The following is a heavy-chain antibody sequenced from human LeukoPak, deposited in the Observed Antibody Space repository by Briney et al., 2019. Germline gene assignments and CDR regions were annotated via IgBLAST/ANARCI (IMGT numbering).Heavy chain of an antibody. D-gene: IGHD5-18*01. V-gene: IGHV4-59*08. Sequence: SETLSLTCTVSGGSISSYYWSWIRQPPGKGLEWIGYIYYSGSTNYNPSLKSRVTISVDTSKNQFSLKLSSVTAADTAVYYCARHPGYSYAYVDYWGQGTLVTVSS. J-gene: IGHJ4*02. CDR2: IYYSGST. CDR3: ARHPGYSYAYVDY. CDR1: GGSISSYY.